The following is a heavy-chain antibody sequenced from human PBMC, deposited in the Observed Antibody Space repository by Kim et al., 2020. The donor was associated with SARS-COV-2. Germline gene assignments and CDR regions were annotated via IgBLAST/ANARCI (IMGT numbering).Heavy chain of an antibody. CDR2: ISYHGTDK. CDR1: GFTFSSYG. J-gene: IGHJ4*02. CDR3: VTGVNYDGSGYGTPIFDY. V-gene: IGHV3-30*03. D-gene: IGHD3-22*01. Sequence: GGSLRLSCAASGFTFSSYGMHWVRQAPGKGLEWVAAISYHGTDKFYADSVKGRFTVSRDNSKNTLYLQMNSLRAEDRTVYYWVTGVNYDGSGYGTPIFDYWGQRILVPVS.